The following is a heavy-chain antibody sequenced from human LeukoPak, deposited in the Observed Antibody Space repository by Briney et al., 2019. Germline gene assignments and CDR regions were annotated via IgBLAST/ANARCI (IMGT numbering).Heavy chain of an antibody. CDR1: GFTFSSYS. D-gene: IGHD2-8*02. V-gene: IGHV3-48*01. J-gene: IGHJ4*02. CDR3: ARDHWSPPSY. Sequence: GGSLRLSCVASGFTFSSYSLNWVRQAPGKGLEWVSYIGVSSSVVRYADSVKGRFTISRDNAKNSPYLQMDSLRAEDTAMYYCARDHWSPPSYWGQGTLVTVSS. CDR2: IGVSSSVV.